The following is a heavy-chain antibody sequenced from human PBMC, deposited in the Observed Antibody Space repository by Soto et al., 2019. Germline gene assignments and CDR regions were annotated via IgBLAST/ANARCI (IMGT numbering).Heavy chain of an antibody. Sequence: QVQLVESGGGVVQPGRSLRLSCAASGFTFSSYAMHWVRQAPGKGLEWVAVISYDGSNKYYADSVKGRFTISRDNSKNTLYLQMNSLRAEDTAVYYCARDYWGGDYEYSYYYYGMDVWGQGTTVTVSS. J-gene: IGHJ6*02. CDR1: GFTFSSYA. CDR3: ARDYWGGDYEYSYYYYGMDV. CDR2: ISYDGSNK. D-gene: IGHD2-21*02. V-gene: IGHV3-30-3*01.